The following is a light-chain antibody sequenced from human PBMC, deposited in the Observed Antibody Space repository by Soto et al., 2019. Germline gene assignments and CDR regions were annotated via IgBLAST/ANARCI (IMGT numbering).Light chain of an antibody. CDR3: QQYVNSPVT. CDR1: QRVNSSY. V-gene: IGKV3-20*01. J-gene: IGKJ2*01. CDR2: GAS. Sequence: EIVLTQSPDTLYLSPGEGATLSCRASQRVNSSYLAWYQQKPGQAPRLLISGASDRATGVPARVSGSGSGTDFTLTISRLEPEDVAVYYCQQYVNSPVTFGQGTKLEIK.